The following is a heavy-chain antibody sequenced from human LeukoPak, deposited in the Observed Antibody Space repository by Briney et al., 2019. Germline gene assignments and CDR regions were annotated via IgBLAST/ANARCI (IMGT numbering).Heavy chain of an antibody. Sequence: GGSLRLSCAASGFTFSSYWMHWVRQAPGKGLVWVSRIKSDGSSTSYADSVKGRFTISRDNAKSTLYLQMNSLRAEDTAAYYCARQGITFDYWGQGTLVTVSS. CDR2: IKSDGSST. CDR3: ARQGITFDY. CDR1: GFTFSSYW. V-gene: IGHV3-74*01. D-gene: IGHD3-10*01. J-gene: IGHJ4*02.